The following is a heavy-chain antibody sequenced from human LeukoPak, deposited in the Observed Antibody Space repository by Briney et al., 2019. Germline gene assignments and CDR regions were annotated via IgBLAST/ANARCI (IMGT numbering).Heavy chain of an antibody. CDR2: INPGDSDT. Sequence: GESLKISCKGTGYTFTNYGIGWVRQKPGKGLEWMGIINPGDSDTRYSPSFQGQVTISADKSISTTYLQWSSLKAADSAIYHCARGWNFDYWGQGTLFTVSS. CDR1: GYTFTNYG. D-gene: IGHD6-19*01. V-gene: IGHV5-51*01. J-gene: IGHJ4*02. CDR3: ARGWNFDY.